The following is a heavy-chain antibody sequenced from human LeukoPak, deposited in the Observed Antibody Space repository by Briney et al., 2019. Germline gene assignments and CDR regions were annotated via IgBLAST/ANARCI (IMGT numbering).Heavy chain of an antibody. V-gene: IGHV4-34*01. Sequence: SETLSLTCAVYGGXFSGYYCSWIRQPPGKGLEWIGEINHSGTTNYNPSLKSRVTISVDTSKNQFSLKLTSVTAADTAVYYCARGPQSRFDYWGQGTLVTVSS. CDR2: INHSGTT. J-gene: IGHJ4*02. CDR1: GGXFSGYY. CDR3: ARGPQSRFDY.